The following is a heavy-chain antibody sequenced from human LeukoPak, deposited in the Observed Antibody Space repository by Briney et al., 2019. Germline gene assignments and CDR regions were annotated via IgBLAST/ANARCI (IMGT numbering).Heavy chain of an antibody. Sequence: PGGSLRLSCAAPGFTFSSYWMSWVRQAPGKGLEWVANIKQDGSEKYYVDSVKGRFTISRDNAKNSLYPQMNSLRAEDTAVYYCAREGPWQQLPIYYYYYYMDVWGKGTTVTVSS. CDR3: AREGPWQQLPIYYYYYYMDV. CDR2: IKQDGSEK. CDR1: GFTFSSYW. J-gene: IGHJ6*03. D-gene: IGHD6-13*01. V-gene: IGHV3-7*01.